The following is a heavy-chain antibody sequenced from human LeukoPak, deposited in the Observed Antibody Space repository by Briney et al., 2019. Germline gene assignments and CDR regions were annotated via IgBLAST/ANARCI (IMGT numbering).Heavy chain of an antibody. CDR2: ITNGGSTI. D-gene: IGHD3-9*01. CDR1: GFTFSSYE. J-gene: IGHJ6*02. Sequence: GGSLRLSCAASGFTFSSYEMNWVRQAPGKGLEWVSYITNGGSTIHHADSVKGRFTVSRDNAKKTLYLQMNSLRAEDTAVYYCARSIGLTGGGVDVWGQGTTVTVSS. CDR3: ARSIGLTGGGVDV. V-gene: IGHV3-48*03.